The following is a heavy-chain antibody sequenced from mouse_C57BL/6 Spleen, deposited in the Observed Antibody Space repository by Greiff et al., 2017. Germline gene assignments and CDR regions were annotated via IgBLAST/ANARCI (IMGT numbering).Heavy chain of an antibody. CDR1: GYTFTSYW. J-gene: IGHJ1*03. CDR2: IDPSDSYT. CDR3: ARGSRSSGWYFDV. D-gene: IGHD1-3*01. Sequence: QVQLQQPGAELVMPGASVKLSCKASGYTFTSYWMPWVKQRPGQGLEWIGEIDPSDSYTNYNQKFKGKSTLTVDKSSSTAYMQLSSLTSEDSAVYYCARGSRSSGWYFDVWGTGTTVTVSS. V-gene: IGHV1-69*01.